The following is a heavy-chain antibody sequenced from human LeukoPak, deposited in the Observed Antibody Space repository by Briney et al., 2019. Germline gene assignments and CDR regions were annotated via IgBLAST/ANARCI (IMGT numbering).Heavy chain of an antibody. V-gene: IGHV3-9*01. CDR2: ISWNSGSI. D-gene: IGHD3-22*01. CDR3: AKSYYYDTPEAFDI. J-gene: IGHJ3*02. Sequence: PGGSLRLTRAASGFTFDYYAMHWVRQAPGKGLEWVSGISWNSGSIGYADSVKGRFTISRDNAKNSLYLQMNSLRAEDTALYYCAKSYYYDTPEAFDIWGQGTMVTVSS. CDR1: GFTFDYYA.